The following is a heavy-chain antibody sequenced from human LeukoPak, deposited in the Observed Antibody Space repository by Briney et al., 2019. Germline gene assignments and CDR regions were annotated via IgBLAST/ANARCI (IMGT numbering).Heavy chain of an antibody. CDR3: AKVQGGFWSGYFTTRSNWFDP. CDR2: ISYDGSNK. J-gene: IGHJ5*02. Sequence: GRSLRLSCAASGFTFSNYGMPWVRQAPGKGLEWVAVISYDGSNKYYADSVKGRFTISRDNSKNTLYLQMNTLRTEDTAVYYCAKVQGGFWSGYFTTRSNWFDPWGQGTLVTVSS. V-gene: IGHV3-30*18. CDR1: GFTFSNYG. D-gene: IGHD3-3*01.